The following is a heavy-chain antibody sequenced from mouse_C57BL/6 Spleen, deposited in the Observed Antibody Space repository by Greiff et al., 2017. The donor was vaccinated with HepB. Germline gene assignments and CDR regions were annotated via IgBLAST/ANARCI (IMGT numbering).Heavy chain of an antibody. CDR1: GYTFTDYY. CDR2: INPNNGGT. Sequence: EVQLQQSGPELVKPGASVKISCKASGYTFTDYYMNWVKQSHGKSLEWIGDINPNNGGTSYNQKFKGKATLTVDKSSSTAYMELRSLSSEDSAVYYCARGGYDSLAYWGQGTLVTVSA. D-gene: IGHD2-4*01. J-gene: IGHJ3*01. V-gene: IGHV1-26*01. CDR3: ARGGYDSLAY.